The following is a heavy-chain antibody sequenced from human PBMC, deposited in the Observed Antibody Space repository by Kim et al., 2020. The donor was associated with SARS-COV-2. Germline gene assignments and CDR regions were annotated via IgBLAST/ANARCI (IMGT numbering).Heavy chain of an antibody. D-gene: IGHD6-19*01. CDR3: ARAGGYTSGSIY. CDR2: IYYSGNT. J-gene: IGHJ4*02. Sequence: SETLSLTCTVSGGSISTYYWSWIRQPPGQGLEWIGYIYYSGNTNYNPSLKSRVTISVDTSKNQFSLKLSSVTAADTAVYYCARAGGYTSGSIYWGQGILVTVSS. CDR1: GGSISTYY. V-gene: IGHV4-59*01.